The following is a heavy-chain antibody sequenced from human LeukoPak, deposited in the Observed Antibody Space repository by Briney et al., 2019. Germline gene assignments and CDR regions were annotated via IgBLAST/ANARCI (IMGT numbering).Heavy chain of an antibody. Sequence: GGSLRLSCAASGFTFSSYAMSWVRQAPGKGLEWVSAISGSGDTTYYADSVKGRFTVSRDNSKNTVYVQMNSLRAEDTAMYYCAGGPYYGSGSHFSYYGMDVWGQGTTVTVSS. CDR2: ISGSGDTT. J-gene: IGHJ6*02. D-gene: IGHD3-10*01. CDR1: GFTFSSYA. V-gene: IGHV3-23*01. CDR3: AGGPYYGSGSHFSYYGMDV.